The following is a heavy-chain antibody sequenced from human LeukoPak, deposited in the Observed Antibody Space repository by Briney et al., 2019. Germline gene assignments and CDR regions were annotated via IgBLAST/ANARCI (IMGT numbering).Heavy chain of an antibody. D-gene: IGHD3-10*01. V-gene: IGHV3-73*01. Sequence: GGSLRLSCAASGFTFSGSAMHWVRQASGKGLEWVGRIRSKANSYATAYAASVKGRFTISRDDSKNTAYLQMNSLKTEDTAVYYCTTRKNGYYYGSGSYSYYFDYWGQGTLVTVSS. CDR1: GFTFSGSA. CDR3: TTRKNGYYYGSGSYSYYFDY. J-gene: IGHJ4*02. CDR2: IRSKANSYAT.